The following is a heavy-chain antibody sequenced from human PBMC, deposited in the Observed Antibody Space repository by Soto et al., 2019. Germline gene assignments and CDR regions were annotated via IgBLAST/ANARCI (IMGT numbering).Heavy chain of an antibody. CDR2: ISGSGAGT. J-gene: IGHJ6*02. D-gene: IGHD3-3*01. CDR1: GFTFSTSA. V-gene: IGHV3-23*01. CDR3: AKGHTVFGAVISFDYYYGMYV. Sequence: PGGSLRLSXTASGFTFSTSAMSWVRQAPGRGLEWVSGISGSGAGTYYADSVKGRFTTSRDNSKNTLYLQMSGLRVEDAAVYYCAKGHTVFGAVISFDYYYGMYVWGQGTPVTVSS.